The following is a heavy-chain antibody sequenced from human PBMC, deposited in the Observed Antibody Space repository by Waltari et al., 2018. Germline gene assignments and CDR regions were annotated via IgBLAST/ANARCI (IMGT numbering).Heavy chain of an antibody. Sequence: EVQLVESGGGLVQPGGSLRLSCAASGFTFRTYSMNWVRQAPGKGLEWVSDIRSSSSTIYYADSVKGRFTCSRDNAKNSLYLQMNSLRADDTAVYYCARDNDYYFDYWGQGTLVTVSS. J-gene: IGHJ4*02. CDR2: IRSSSSTI. CDR3: ARDNDYYFDY. CDR1: GFTFRTYS. D-gene: IGHD2-21*02. V-gene: IGHV3-48*04.